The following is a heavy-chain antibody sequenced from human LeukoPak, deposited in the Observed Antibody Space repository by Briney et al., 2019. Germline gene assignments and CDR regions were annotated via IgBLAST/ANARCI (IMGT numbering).Heavy chain of an antibody. J-gene: IGHJ4*02. D-gene: IGHD2-15*01. V-gene: IGHV4-59*12. CDR2: IYYSGSN. CDR3: ARDARSSGGSCIDY. CDR1: GGSISSYY. Sequence: PSETLSLTCTVSGGSISSYYWSWIRQPPGKGLEWIGSIYYSGSNFDNPALKSRVTISVDTSKNQFSLKLSSVTAADTAVYYCARDARSSGGSCIDYWGQGTLVTVSS.